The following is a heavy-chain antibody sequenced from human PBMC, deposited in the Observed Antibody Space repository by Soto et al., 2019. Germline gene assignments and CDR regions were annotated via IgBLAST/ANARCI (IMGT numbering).Heavy chain of an antibody. CDR1: GFSLSTSGVG. CDR2: IYWDDDK. J-gene: IGHJ6*02. CDR3: AHQYYYYGMDV. Sequence: QITLKESGPTLVKPTQTLTLTCTFSGFSLSTSGVGVGWIRQPPGKALEWLALIYWDDDKRYSPSLKSRLTXTXXTSKNQVVLTMTNMDPVDTATYYCAHQYYYYGMDVWGQGTTVTVSS. V-gene: IGHV2-5*02.